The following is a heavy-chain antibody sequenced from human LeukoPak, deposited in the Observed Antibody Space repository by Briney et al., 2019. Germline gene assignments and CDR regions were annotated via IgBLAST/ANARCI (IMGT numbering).Heavy chain of an antibody. V-gene: IGHV1-69*05. CDR2: IIPIFGTA. J-gene: IGHJ4*02. CDR3: ARDWSSWGRKGWYYFDY. CDR1: GGTFSSYA. D-gene: IGHD6-13*01. Sequence: GSSVKVSCKASGGTFSSYAISWVRQAPGQGLEWMGGIIPIFGTANYAQKFQGRVTITTDESTSTAYMELSSLRSEDTAVYYCARDWSSWGRKGWYYFDYWGQGTLVTVSS.